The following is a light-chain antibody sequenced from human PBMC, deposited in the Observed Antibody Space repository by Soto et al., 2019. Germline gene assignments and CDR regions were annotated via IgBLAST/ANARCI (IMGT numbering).Light chain of an antibody. CDR3: QHFGSSLRT. J-gene: IGKJ1*01. Sequence: GVSQSPCTLSLSTGERATLSCRASQSVSSSYLAWYQQKPGQAPRLLVYGASSRATGIPDRFSGSGSGTDFTLTISRLEPEDFAVYYCQHFGSSLRTFAQGTKV. CDR1: QSVSSSY. CDR2: GAS. V-gene: IGKV3-20*01.